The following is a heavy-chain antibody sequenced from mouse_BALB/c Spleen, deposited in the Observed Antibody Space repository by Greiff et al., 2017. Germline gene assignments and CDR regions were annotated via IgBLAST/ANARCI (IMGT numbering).Heavy chain of an antibody. Sequence: EVKLVESGGGLVKPGGSLKLSCAASGFTFSSYAMPWVRQTPEKRLEWVASISSGGSTYYPDSVKGRFTISRDNARNILYLQMSSLRSEDTAMYYCSTEGLWLRRRDSYDFNYWGQNATLTVSS. V-gene: IGHV5-6-5*01. CDR3: STEGLWLRRRDSYDFNY. CDR2: ISSGGST. D-gene: IGHD2-2*01. J-gene: IGHJ2*01. CDR1: GFTFSSYA.